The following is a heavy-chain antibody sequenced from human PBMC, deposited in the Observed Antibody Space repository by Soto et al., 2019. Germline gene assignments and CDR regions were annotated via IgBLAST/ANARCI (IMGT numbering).Heavy chain of an antibody. V-gene: IGHV3-23*01. CDR3: ARKEGYCGGGCCYLHY. D-gene: IGHD2-15*01. Sequence: EVQLLESGGTLVQPGGSLRLSCAASGFTFSSYDMHWVRQAPGGGLEWVSGVGSDGSGPVYIDSVKGRFTISRDNSMNFLYLHMNSLRAEDTALYYCARKEGYCGGGCCYLHYWGQGTLVTVSS. CDR2: VGSDGSGP. J-gene: IGHJ4*02. CDR1: GFTFSSYD.